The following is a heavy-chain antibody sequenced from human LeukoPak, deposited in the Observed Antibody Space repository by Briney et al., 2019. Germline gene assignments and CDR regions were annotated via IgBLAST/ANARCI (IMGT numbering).Heavy chain of an antibody. D-gene: IGHD6-13*01. Sequence: GGSLRLSCAASGFTFSMSAMTWVRQAPGKGLEWVSGIASTTGDTYYADSVKGRFTISRDNSKNTLYPQMDGLRVDDTAVYYCAKDFSWFFEAWGQGVLVTVSS. CDR3: AKDFSWFFEA. CDR1: GFTFSMSA. J-gene: IGHJ5*02. CDR2: IASTTGDT. V-gene: IGHV3-23*01.